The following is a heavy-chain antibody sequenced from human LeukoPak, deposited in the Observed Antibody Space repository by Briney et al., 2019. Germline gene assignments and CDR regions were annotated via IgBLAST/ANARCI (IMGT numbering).Heavy chain of an antibody. J-gene: IGHJ4*02. Sequence: ASVKVSCKASGGTFSSYAISWVRQAPGQGLEWMGRIIPIFGTANYAQKFQGRVTITTDESTSTAYIELSSLRSEDTAVYYCARESVTTRVFDYWGQGTLVTVSS. V-gene: IGHV1-69*05. CDR2: IIPIFGTA. CDR3: ARESVTTRVFDY. CDR1: GGTFSSYA. D-gene: IGHD4-11*01.